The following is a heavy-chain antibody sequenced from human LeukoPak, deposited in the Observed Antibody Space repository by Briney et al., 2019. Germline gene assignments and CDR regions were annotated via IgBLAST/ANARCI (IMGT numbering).Heavy chain of an antibody. CDR1: GFTFGDYA. Sequence: GRSLRLSCTASGFTFGDYAMSWVRQAPGKGLEWVGFIRSKAYGGTTEYAASVKGRFTISRDDSKSIAYLQMNSLKTEDTAVYYCTRDPGAYDYAWGSYRFYYYYYGMDVWGKGTTVTVSS. V-gene: IGHV3-49*04. D-gene: IGHD3-16*02. CDR3: TRDPGAYDYAWGSYRFYYYYYGMDV. J-gene: IGHJ6*04. CDR2: IRSKAYGGTT.